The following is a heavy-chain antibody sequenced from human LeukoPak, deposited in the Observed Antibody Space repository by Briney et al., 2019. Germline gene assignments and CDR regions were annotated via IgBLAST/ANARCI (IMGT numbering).Heavy chain of an antibody. CDR2: IYYSGST. CDR3: ARYLTQSSSWYYYYYYGMDV. Sequence: SETLSLTCTASGGSISSYYWSWIRQPPGKGLEWIGYIYYSGSTNYNPSLKSRVTISVDTSKNQFSLKLSSVTAADTAVYYCARYLTQSSSWYYYYYYGMDVWGQGTTVTVSS. D-gene: IGHD6-13*01. CDR1: GGSISSYY. V-gene: IGHV4-59*08. J-gene: IGHJ6*02.